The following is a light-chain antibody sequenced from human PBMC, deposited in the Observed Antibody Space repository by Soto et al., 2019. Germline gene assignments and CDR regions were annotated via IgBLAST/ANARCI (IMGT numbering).Light chain of an antibody. J-gene: IGKJ1*01. V-gene: IGKV3-15*01. CDR2: GTS. CDR1: QSVSST. Sequence: EIVMTQSPATLSVSPGERATLSCRASQSVSSTFAWYQQKPGQAPRLLIYGTSARATGIPARFSGSGSGTEFTLTINSLQSEDFAVYYCQQYNNWWTFGQGTKVDIK. CDR3: QQYNNWWT.